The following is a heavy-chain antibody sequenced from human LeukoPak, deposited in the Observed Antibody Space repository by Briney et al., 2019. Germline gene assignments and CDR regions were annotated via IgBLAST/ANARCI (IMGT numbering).Heavy chain of an antibody. Sequence: SETLSLTCALYGGSFSGYYGLWVRQAPGKGLEWLGEVGHSGLTNYKPPLKSRLTISLDVSKNQFSLRLTSVAAADTAVYYCARDGGPNNYWFDPWGQGTLVTVSS. CDR3: ARDGGPNNYWFDP. CDR1: GGSFSGYY. V-gene: IGHV4-34*01. CDR2: VGHSGLT. D-gene: IGHD4-23*01. J-gene: IGHJ5*02.